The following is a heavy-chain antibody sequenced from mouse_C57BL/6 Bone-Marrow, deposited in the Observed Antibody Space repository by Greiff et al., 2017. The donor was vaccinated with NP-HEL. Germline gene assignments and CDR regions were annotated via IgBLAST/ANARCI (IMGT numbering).Heavy chain of an antibody. V-gene: IGHV1-81*01. Sequence: QVQLKESGAELARPGASVKLSCKASGYTFTSYGISWVKQRTGQGLEWIGEIYPRSGNTYYNEKFKGKATLTADKSSSTAYMQISNLTSEDSAVYSCARFRYDAMDDWGQGTSVTVSS. CDR2: IYPRSGNT. CDR3: ARFRYDAMDD. CDR1: GYTFTSYG. D-gene: IGHD1-1*01. J-gene: IGHJ4*01.